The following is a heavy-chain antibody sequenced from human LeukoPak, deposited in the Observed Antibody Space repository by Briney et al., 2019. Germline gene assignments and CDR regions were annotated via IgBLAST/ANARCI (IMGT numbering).Heavy chain of an antibody. D-gene: IGHD3-10*01. CDR3: ARVITMVRGAPPTYYFDY. V-gene: IGHV4-4*02. CDR1: GGSISSSNW. CDR2: IYHSGST. J-gene: IGHJ4*02. Sequence: SGTLSLTCAVSGGSISSSNWWSWVRQPPGKGLEWIGEIYHSGSTNYNPSLKSRVTISVDKSKNQFSLKLSSVTAADRAVYYCARVITMVRGAPPTYYFDYWGQGTLVTVSS.